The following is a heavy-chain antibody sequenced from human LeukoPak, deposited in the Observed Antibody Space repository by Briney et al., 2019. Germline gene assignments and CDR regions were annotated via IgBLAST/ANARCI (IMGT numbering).Heavy chain of an antibody. CDR3: ARDRGVVVVAATENWLDP. D-gene: IGHD2-15*01. J-gene: IGHJ5*02. V-gene: IGHV4-39*07. CDR2: IYYSGST. CDR1: GGSISSSSYY. Sequence: SETLSLTCTVSGGSISSSSYYWGWIRQPPGKGLEWIGSIYYSGSTYYNPSLKSRVTISVDTSKNQFSLKLSSVTAADTAVYYCARDRGVVVVAATENWLDPWGQGTLVTVSS.